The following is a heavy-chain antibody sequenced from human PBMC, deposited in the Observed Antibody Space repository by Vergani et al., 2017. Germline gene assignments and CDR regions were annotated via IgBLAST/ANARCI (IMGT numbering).Heavy chain of an antibody. CDR1: GFTFSGSA. D-gene: IGHD2-2*01. J-gene: IGHJ4*02. V-gene: IGHV3-23*04. Sequence: EVQLVESGGGLVQPGGSLKLSCAASGFTFSGSAMHWVRQAPGKGLEWVSAISGSGGSTYYADSVKGRFTISRDNSKNTLYLQMNSLRAEDTAVYYCAGRVVPAASDYWGQGTLVTVSS. CDR2: ISGSGGST. CDR3: AGRVVPAASDY.